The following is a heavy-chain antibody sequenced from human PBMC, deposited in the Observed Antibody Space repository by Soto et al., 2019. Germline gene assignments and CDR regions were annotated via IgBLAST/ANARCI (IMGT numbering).Heavy chain of an antibody. CDR1: GGSISSSSYY. J-gene: IGHJ4*02. V-gene: IGHV4-39*01. CDR2: IYYSGST. Sequence: PSETLSLTCAVSGGSISSSSYYWGWIRQPPGKGLEWIGSIYYSGSTYYNPSLKSRVTISVDTSKNQFSLKLSSVTAADTAVYYCATHYYYDSPPNPYFDYWGQGTLVTVSS. CDR3: ATHYYYDSPPNPYFDY. D-gene: IGHD3-22*01.